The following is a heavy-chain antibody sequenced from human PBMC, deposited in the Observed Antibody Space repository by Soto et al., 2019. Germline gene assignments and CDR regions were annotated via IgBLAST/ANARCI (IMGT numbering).Heavy chain of an antibody. CDR2: INPSGGST. CDR1: GCTFTSYY. J-gene: IGHJ6*02. Sequence: ASVKVSCKASGCTFTSYYMHWVRQAPGQGLEWMGIINPSGGSTSYAQKFQGRVTMTRDTSTSTVYMELSSLRSEDTAVYYCARLRIASQNYYGMDVWGQGTTVTVSS. CDR3: ARLRIASQNYYGMDV. V-gene: IGHV1-46*01.